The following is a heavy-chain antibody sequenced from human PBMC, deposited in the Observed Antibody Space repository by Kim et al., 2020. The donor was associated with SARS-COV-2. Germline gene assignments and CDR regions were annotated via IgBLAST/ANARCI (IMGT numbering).Heavy chain of an antibody. V-gene: IGHV3-9*01. Sequence: GGSLRLSCAASGFTFGDYAMHWVRQAPGKGLEWVSGISWNSGSIGYADSVKGRFTISRDNAKNSLYLQMNSLRAEDTALYYCAKDLGGSSYGIYGMDVWGQGTTVTVSS. D-gene: IGHD5-18*01. CDR2: ISWNSGSI. J-gene: IGHJ6*02. CDR3: AKDLGGSSYGIYGMDV. CDR1: GFTFGDYA.